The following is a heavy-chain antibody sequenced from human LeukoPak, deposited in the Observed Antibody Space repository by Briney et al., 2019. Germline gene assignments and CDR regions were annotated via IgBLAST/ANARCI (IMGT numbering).Heavy chain of an antibody. CDR2: ISGSGGST. Sequence: GGSLRLSCAASGFTFSSYAMSWVRQAPGKGLEWVSAISGSGGSTYYADSVKGRFTISRDNSKNTLYLQMNSLRAEDTAVYYCAKGDKGSSGYRATNWFDPWGQGTLVTVSS. D-gene: IGHD3-22*01. J-gene: IGHJ5*02. CDR3: AKGDKGSSGYRATNWFDP. CDR1: GFTFSSYA. V-gene: IGHV3-23*01.